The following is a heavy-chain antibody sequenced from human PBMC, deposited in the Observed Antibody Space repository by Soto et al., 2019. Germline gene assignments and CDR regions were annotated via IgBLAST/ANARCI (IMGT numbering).Heavy chain of an antibody. CDR2: ISGSGGST. CDR3: AKAELVLGYFGWLSYYFDY. D-gene: IGHD3-9*01. Sequence: GGSLRLSCAASGFTFSSYAMSWVRQAPGKGLEWVSAISGSGGSTYYADSVKGRFTISRDNSKNTLYLQMNSLRAEDTAVSYCAKAELVLGYFGWLSYYFDYWGQGTLATVSS. V-gene: IGHV3-23*01. CDR1: GFTFSSYA. J-gene: IGHJ4*02.